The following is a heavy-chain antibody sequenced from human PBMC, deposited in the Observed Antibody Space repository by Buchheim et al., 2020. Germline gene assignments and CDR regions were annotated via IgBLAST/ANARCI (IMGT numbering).Heavy chain of an antibody. Sequence: QVQLVESGGGVVQPGTFLRLSCEASGFNFGIYGMHWVRQAPGKGLEWVAAISYDGNRHYYADTVKDRLTISRDNYKNTLSLQLNSLRAEDTAVFYCAKGMSYCSGGCFSSGGLDVWGQGTT. J-gene: IGHJ6*02. CDR1: GFNFGIYG. D-gene: IGHD2-15*01. CDR3: AKGMSYCSGGCFSSGGLDV. V-gene: IGHV3-30*18. CDR2: ISYDGNRH.